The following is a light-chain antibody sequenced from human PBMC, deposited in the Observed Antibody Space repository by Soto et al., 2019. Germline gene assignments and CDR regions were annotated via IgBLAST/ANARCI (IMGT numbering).Light chain of an antibody. Sequence: DIVMTQSPATLSVSPGERATLSCRASQSVSSNIAWYQQKPGQAPRLLIYGASNRATGIPVRFSGSGSGTDFTLTISSLQPDDFATYYCQQYNSYSRTFGQGTKVDIK. CDR2: GAS. CDR1: QSVSSN. CDR3: QQYNSYSRT. V-gene: IGKV3D-15*01. J-gene: IGKJ1*01.